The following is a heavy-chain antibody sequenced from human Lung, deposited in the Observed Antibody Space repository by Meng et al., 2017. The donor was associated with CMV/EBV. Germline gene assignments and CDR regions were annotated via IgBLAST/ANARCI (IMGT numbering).Heavy chain of an antibody. CDR1: GYTFTSYN. CDR3: ARAGVLPSDPTANRYYGWDV. V-gene: IGHV1-46*01. J-gene: IGHJ6*01. D-gene: IGHD1-14*01. Sequence: ASXXVSCKASGYTFTSYNMHWVRQAPGQGLEWMGMINPSDRWTTYAQRFQGRVTMTTDTSTSTVYMELSSLRSDDTAVYYCARAGVLPSDPTANRYYGWDVWGPGNXVNSSS. CDR2: INPSDRWT.